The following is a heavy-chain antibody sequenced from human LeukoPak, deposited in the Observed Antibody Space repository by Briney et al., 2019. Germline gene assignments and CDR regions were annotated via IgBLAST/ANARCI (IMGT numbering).Heavy chain of an antibody. CDR2: IIPIFGTA. CDR3: ARSTAVQLLYYFDY. V-gene: IGHV1-69*13. J-gene: IGHJ4*02. Sequence: SVNVSCKASGGTFSSYAISWVRQAPGQGLEWMGGIIPIFGTANYAQKFQGRVTITADESTSTAYMELSSLRSEDTAVYYCARSTAVQLLYYFDYWGQGTLVTVSS. CDR1: GGTFSSYA. D-gene: IGHD1-1*01.